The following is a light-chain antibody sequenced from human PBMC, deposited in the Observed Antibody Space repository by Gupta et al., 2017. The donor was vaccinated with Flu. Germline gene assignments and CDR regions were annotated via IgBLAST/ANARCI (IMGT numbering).Light chain of an antibody. J-gene: IGLJ3*02. CDR3: QSYDTGRSGPGV. Sequence: QSVLTQPPSVSGAPGQRITISCTGRSSNLGAGYDVHWYQPPPGSAPRLLSQENNNRPSGVSARFSASKSGPSACLAITGLHPDDEAEYVGQSYDTGRSGPGVFGGGTRMTVL. CDR1: SSNLGAGYD. V-gene: IGLV1-40*01. CDR2: ENN.